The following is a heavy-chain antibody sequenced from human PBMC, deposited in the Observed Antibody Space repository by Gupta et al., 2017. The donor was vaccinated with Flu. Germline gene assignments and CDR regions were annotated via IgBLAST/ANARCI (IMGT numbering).Heavy chain of an antibody. V-gene: IGHV3-23*01. CDR1: GFTFSSYA. D-gene: IGHD6-13*01. J-gene: IGHJ6*02. CDR2: ISGSDGST. CDR3: AKGIVAAGSSYYGMDV. Sequence: EVQLLESGGGLVQSGGSLRLSCAASGFTFSSYAMRWVRQAPGKGLEWVSTISGSDGSTYYADSVRGRFTISRDSSKNTLYVQMNSLRAEDTAVYYCAKGIVAAGSSYYGMDVWGQGTTVTVSS.